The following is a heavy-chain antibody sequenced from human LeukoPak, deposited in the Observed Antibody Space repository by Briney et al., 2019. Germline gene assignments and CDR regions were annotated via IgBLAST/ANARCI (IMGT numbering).Heavy chain of an antibody. CDR2: ITTSDGNT. J-gene: IGHJ4*02. CDR1: GFTFSSYT. CDR3: AKDGGLWVSAHWGDS. Sequence: LPGGSLRLFCAASGFTFSSYTMSWVRQAPGKGLEWVSTITTSDGNTYYADSVKGRFTVSRDNSKNTLFLQMNSLRAEDTAVYYCAKDGGLWVSAHWGDSWGRGTLVTVSS. D-gene: IGHD7-27*01. V-gene: IGHV3-23*01.